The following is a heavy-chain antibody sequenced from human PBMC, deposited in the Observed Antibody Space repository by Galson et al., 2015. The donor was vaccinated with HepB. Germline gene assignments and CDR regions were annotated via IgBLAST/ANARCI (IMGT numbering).Heavy chain of an antibody. CDR2: IDPSDSYT. J-gene: IGHJ6*02. CDR1: GYSFTTYW. CDR3: ARRVRFGEFYGMDV. V-gene: IGHV5-10-1*01. D-gene: IGHD3-10*01. Sequence: QSGAEVKKPGESLRISCKGSGYSFTTYWITWVRQMPGKGLEWMGRIDPSDSYTNYSPSFQGHVTISVDTSISTAYLQWSSLKASDTAMYYCARRVRFGEFYGMDVWGQGTTVTVSS.